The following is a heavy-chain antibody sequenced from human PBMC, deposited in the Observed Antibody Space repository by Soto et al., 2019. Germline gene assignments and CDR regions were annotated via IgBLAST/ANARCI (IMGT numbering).Heavy chain of an antibody. J-gene: IGHJ4*02. CDR3: ARDLSTGAADYYFDY. Sequence: GGSLRLSCAASGFTFNNFAMHWVRQAPGKGLEWVAVISYDGGDKYYADSVKGRFTISRDNSKNTLYLQMNGLRAEDTAVYYCARDLSTGAADYYFDYWGQGALVTVSS. D-gene: IGHD6-13*01. V-gene: IGHV3-30*03. CDR2: ISYDGGDK. CDR1: GFTFNNFA.